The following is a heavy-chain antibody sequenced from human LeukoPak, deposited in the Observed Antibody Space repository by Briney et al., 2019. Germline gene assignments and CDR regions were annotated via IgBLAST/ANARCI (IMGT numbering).Heavy chain of an antibody. CDR2: ISSSSSYI. Sequence: TTGGSLRLSCAASGFTFSSYSMNWVRQAPGKGLEWVSSISSSSSYIYYADSVKGRFTISRDNAKNSLYLQMNSLRAEDTAVYYCARVETVYDFWSGSVDYWGQGTLVTVSS. CDR1: GFTFSSYS. CDR3: ARVETVYDFWSGSVDY. V-gene: IGHV3-21*01. J-gene: IGHJ4*02. D-gene: IGHD3-3*01.